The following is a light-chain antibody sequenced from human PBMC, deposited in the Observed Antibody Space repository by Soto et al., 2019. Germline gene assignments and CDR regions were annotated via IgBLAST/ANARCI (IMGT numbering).Light chain of an antibody. V-gene: IGKV2-28*01. CDR3: MQPLQSWT. CDR2: LGS. Sequence: DIVMTQSPLSLPVTPGEPASISCRSSQSLLHSNGYNYLDWYLQKPGQSPQLLIYLGSHRASGVPDRFSGSGSGTDFTLKSSRVEAEDVGVYYCMQPLQSWTFGQGTKVEIK. J-gene: IGKJ1*01. CDR1: QSLLHSNGYNY.